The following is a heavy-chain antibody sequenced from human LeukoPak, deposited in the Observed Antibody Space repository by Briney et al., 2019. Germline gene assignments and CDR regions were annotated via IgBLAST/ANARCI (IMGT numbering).Heavy chain of an antibody. Sequence: GGSLRLSCVASGFTFSDYAMTWVRQAPGKGLEWVSVISGDSESKYYTESVKGRFTISRDNSKNTLYLQMDSLRAEDMAVYYCARESPTFDYWGQGTLVTVSS. CDR2: ISGDSESK. V-gene: IGHV3-23*01. J-gene: IGHJ4*02. CDR1: GFTFSDYA. CDR3: ARESPTFDY.